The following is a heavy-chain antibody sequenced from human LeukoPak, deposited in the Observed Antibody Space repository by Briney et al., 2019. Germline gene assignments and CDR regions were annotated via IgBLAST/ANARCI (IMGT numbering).Heavy chain of an antibody. CDR2: ISSSSSYI. J-gene: IGHJ6*02. Sequence: GGSLRLSCAASGFTFSSYSMNWVRQAPGKGLEWVSSISSSSSYIYYADSVKGRFTISRDNAKNSLCLQMNSLRAEDTAVYYCARDGGIQLNYYYYGMDVWGQGTTVTVSS. V-gene: IGHV3-21*01. CDR3: ARDGGIQLNYYYYGMDV. CDR1: GFTFSSYS. D-gene: IGHD5-18*01.